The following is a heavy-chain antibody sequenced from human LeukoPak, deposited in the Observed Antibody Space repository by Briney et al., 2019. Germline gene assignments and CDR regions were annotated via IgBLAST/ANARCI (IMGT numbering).Heavy chain of an antibody. CDR3: ARLYYYDSSGYPLPFDY. D-gene: IGHD3-22*01. V-gene: IGHV4-39*01. CDR1: GGSISSSSHY. Sequence: SETLSLTCTVSGGSISSSSHYWGWIRQPPGKGLEWIGSIYYSGSTYYNPSLKSRVTISVDTSKNQFSLKLSSVTAADTAVYYCARLYYYDSSGYPLPFDYWGQGTLVTVSS. J-gene: IGHJ4*02. CDR2: IYYSGST.